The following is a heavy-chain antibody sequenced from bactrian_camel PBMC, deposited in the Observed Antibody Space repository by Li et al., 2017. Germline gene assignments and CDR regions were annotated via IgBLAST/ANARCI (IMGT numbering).Heavy chain of an antibody. Sequence: QVQLVESGGGSVQAGGSLSLSCAASGSARSSYCMGWLRQSPGKEREGIAAIDSDGSTVYANSVKGRFTISQDKAAENTVYLQMSSLKPEDTAMYYCAARGGFGSCTLDTRSSPFGYWGQGTQVTVS. D-gene: IGHD2*01. J-gene: IGHJ6*01. CDR2: IDSDGST. V-gene: IGHV3S9*01. CDR3: AARGGFGSCTLDTRSSPFGY. CDR1: GSARSSYC.